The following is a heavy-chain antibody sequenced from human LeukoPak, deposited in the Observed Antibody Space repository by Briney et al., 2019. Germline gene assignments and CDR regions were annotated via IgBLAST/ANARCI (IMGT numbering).Heavy chain of an antibody. J-gene: IGHJ4*02. Sequence: SETLSLTCAVYGGSFSGYYWSWIRQPPGKGLEWIGEINHSGSTNYNPSLKSRVTISVDTSKNQFSLKLSSVTAADTAVCYCARARGYSYGREAFDYWGQGTLVTVSS. V-gene: IGHV4-34*01. D-gene: IGHD5-18*01. CDR2: INHSGST. CDR1: GGSFSGYY. CDR3: ARARGYSYGREAFDY.